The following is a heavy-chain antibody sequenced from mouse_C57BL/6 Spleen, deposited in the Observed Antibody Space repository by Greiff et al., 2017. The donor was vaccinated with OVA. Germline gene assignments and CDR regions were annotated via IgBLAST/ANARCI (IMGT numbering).Heavy chain of an antibody. Sequence: QVHVKQSGAELAKPGASVKLSCKASGYTFTSYWMPWVKQRPGQGLEWIGYINPSSGYTKYNQKFKDKATLTADKSSSTAYMQLSSLTYEDSAIYYCARYLVTTVVATPPDYWGQGTTLTVSS. CDR1: GYTFTSYW. V-gene: IGHV1-7*01. CDR3: ARYLVTTVVATPPDY. D-gene: IGHD1-1*01. CDR2: INPSSGYT. J-gene: IGHJ2*01.